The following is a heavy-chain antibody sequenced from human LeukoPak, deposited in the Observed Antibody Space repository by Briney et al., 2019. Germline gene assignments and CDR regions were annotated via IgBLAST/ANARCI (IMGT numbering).Heavy chain of an antibody. Sequence: ASVKGSCKASGYTFTSYDINWVRQATGQGLEWMGWMNPNSGNTGYAQKFQGRVTMTRNTSISTAYMELSSLRSEDTAVYYCARELAYRTIFGVVNRYYYYGMDVWGQGTTVTVSS. J-gene: IGHJ6*02. V-gene: IGHV1-8*01. CDR1: GYTFTSYD. CDR2: MNPNSGNT. D-gene: IGHD3-3*01. CDR3: ARELAYRTIFGVVNRYYYYGMDV.